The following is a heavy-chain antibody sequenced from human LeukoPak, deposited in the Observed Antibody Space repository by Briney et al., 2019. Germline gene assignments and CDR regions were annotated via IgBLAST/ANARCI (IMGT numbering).Heavy chain of an antibody. CDR3: XXXHLIYNWFDP. CDR2: IYHSGST. Sequence: SETLSLTCAVSGGSISSGGYSWSWIRQPPGKGLEWIGYIYHSGSTYYNPSLKSRVTISVDRSKNQFSLKLSSVTAADTAVYXXXXXHLIYNWFDPWGQGTLVTVSS. D-gene: IGHD2-8*01. V-gene: IGHV4-30-2*01. J-gene: IGHJ5*02. CDR1: GGSISSGGYS.